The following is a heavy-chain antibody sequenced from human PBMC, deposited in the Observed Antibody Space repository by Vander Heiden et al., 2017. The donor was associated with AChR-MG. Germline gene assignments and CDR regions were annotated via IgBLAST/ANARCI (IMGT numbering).Heavy chain of an antibody. CDR1: GFTFTNDW. CDR3: ARVSGFRESDY. J-gene: IGHJ4*02. V-gene: IGHV3-7*01. Sequence: EVHLVESGGGLVQPGGSLRLSCAASGFTFTNDWMTWFRQAPGKGLEWVANINKDGSEKYYVDSVKGRFTISRDNAKNSLYLQMNTLRAEDTAVYYCARVSGFRESDYWGQGTLVTVSS. CDR2: INKDGSEK. D-gene: IGHD3-10*01.